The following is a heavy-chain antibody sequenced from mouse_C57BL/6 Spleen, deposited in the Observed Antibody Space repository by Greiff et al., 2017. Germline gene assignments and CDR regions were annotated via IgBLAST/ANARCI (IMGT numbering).Heavy chain of an antibody. CDR1: GFSLTSYG. CDR3: ARNLGLNWYFDV. CDR2: IWSGGST. Sequence: VKLQESGPGLVQPSQSLSITCTVSGFSLTSYGVHWVRQSPGKGLEWLGVIWSGGSTDYNAAFISRLSISKDNSKSQVFFKMNSLQADDTAIYYCARNLGLNWYFDVWGTGTTVTVSS. D-gene: IGHD4-1*01. J-gene: IGHJ1*03. V-gene: IGHV2-2*01.